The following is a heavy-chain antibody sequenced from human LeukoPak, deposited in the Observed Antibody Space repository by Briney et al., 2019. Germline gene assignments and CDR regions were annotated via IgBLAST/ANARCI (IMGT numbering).Heavy chain of an antibody. D-gene: IGHD5-12*01. CDR3: AIGARRGYDRYYFDY. V-gene: IGHV4-39*07. J-gene: IGHJ4*02. Sequence: SETLSLTCTVSGGSIRSSYYYWGWIRQPPGKGLEWIGSIYDSGSTYYNPSLKSRVTISVDTSKNQFSLKLSSVTAADTAVYYCAIGARRGYDRYYFDYWGQGTLVTVSS. CDR2: IYDSGST. CDR1: GGSIRSSYYY.